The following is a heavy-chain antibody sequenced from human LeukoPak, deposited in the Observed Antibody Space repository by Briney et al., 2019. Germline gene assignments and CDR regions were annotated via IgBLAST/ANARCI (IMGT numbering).Heavy chain of an antibody. Sequence: PGGSLRLSCAASGFTFSSYGKHWVRQAPGKGLEWVAFIQYDGSTKYYADSVKGRFTISRDNSKNTLYLQMNSLRAEDTAVYYCAKDPYCSNRSCYTWWFDPWGQGTLVTVSA. CDR1: GFTFSSYG. D-gene: IGHD2-2*02. CDR2: IQYDGSTK. V-gene: IGHV3-30*02. J-gene: IGHJ5*02. CDR3: AKDPYCSNRSCYTWWFDP.